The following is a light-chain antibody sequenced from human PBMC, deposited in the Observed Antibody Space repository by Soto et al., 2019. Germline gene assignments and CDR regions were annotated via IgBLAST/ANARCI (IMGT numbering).Light chain of an antibody. V-gene: IGKV4-1*01. CDR2: GAY. J-gene: IGKJ1*01. Sequence: EIVVTQSPDSLAVSLGERATINCKSSQSVLYSSNNKNYLAWYQQKPGQAPRLLIYGAYSRATGIQDRFSGSGSGTDFTLTISRLEPEDFAVYYCKQYGDSSRTFGQGTKVDIK. CDR1: QSVLYSSNNKNY. CDR3: KQYGDSSRT.